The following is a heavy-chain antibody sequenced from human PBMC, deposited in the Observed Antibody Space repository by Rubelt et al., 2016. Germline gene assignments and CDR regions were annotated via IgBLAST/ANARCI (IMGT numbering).Heavy chain of an antibody. D-gene: IGHD3-10*01. J-gene: IGHJ6*02. CDR2: IGSCGDT. V-gene: IGHV3-13*01. CDR3: AREVVRGVRGYGMDV. Sequence: EVQLVESGGVVVQPGGSLRLSCATAGLTFRSYDMHWFRQAPDKGLEWVSAIGSCGDTYYPGSVKGGSTISRENAKNSLYLQMNSLRAGDTAVYYCAREVVRGVRGYGMDVWGQGTTVTVSS. CDR1: GLTFRSYD.